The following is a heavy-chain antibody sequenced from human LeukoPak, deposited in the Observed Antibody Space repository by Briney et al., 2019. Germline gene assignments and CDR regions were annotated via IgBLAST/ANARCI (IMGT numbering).Heavy chain of an antibody. CDR1: GFTFSTYN. CDR3: ARDPYSGGYGDDYYYYMDV. CDR2: ITSTSSYM. Sequence: GGSLRLSCAASGFTFSTYNMNWVRQAPGKGLEWVSSITSTSSYMYYADSVKGRFTISRDNAQNSLYLHMSSQRAEDTAVYYCARDPYSGGYGDDYYYYMDVWGKGTTVTISS. V-gene: IGHV3-21*01. D-gene: IGHD1-26*01. J-gene: IGHJ6*03.